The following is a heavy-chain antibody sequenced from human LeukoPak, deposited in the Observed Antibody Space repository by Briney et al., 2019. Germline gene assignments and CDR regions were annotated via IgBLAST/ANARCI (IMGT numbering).Heavy chain of an antibody. J-gene: IGHJ6*02. Sequence: LRASVKVSCKASGGTFSSYAISWVRQAPGQGLEWMGRIIPILGIANYAQKFQGRVTMTRDTSTSTVYMELSSLRSEDTAVYYCARDLCCGGDSHYGMDVWGQGTTVTVSS. CDR3: ARDLCCGGDSHYGMDV. CDR2: IIPILGIA. V-gene: IGHV1-69*04. D-gene: IGHD2-21*02. CDR1: GGTFSSYA.